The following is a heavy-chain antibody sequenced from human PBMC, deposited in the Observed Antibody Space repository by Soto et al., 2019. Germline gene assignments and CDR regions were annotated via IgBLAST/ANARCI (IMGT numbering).Heavy chain of an antibody. D-gene: IGHD3-22*01. J-gene: IGHJ4*02. CDR1: RFTFSSYA. V-gene: IGHV3-23*01. CDR2: ISGSGGST. Sequence: CGSLRLSFAASRFTFSSYAISWVLQTPLKGLEWVSAISGSGGSTYYADSVKGRFTISRDNSKNTLYLQMNSLRAEDTAVYYCAKEKWDYDSSGYYHEYWGQGTLVTVSS. CDR3: AKEKWDYDSSGYYHEY.